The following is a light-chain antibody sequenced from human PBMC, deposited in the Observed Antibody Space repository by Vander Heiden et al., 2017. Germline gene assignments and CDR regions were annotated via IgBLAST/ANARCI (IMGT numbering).Light chain of an antibody. CDR2: AAS. J-gene: IGKJ3*01. CDR1: QSISSY. CDR3: QQSYSTPVT. Sequence: DIQTTQSPSSLSASVGDRVTITCRASQSISSYLNWYQQKPGKAPKLLIYAASSLQSGVPSRFSGSGSGTDFTLTISSLQPEDFATYYCQQSYSTPVTFGHGTKVDIK. V-gene: IGKV1-39*01.